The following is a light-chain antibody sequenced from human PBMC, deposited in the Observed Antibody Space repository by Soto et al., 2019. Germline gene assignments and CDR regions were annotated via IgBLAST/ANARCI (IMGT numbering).Light chain of an antibody. Sequence: QSALTQPASVSGSPGQSITISCTGTDSDIGDNNYVSWYQQYPGRAPKLMIYEVAKRPSGVSDRFSGSKSGNTASLTILGLQAEDEADYYCRAYSVTNTLGVFGGGTKLTVL. CDR2: EVA. CDR1: DSDIGDNNY. V-gene: IGLV2-14*01. J-gene: IGLJ3*02. CDR3: RAYSVTNTLGV.